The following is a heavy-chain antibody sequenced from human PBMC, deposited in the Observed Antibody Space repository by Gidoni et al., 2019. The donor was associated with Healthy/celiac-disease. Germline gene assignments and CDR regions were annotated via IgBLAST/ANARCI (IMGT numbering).Heavy chain of an antibody. CDR2: FDPEDGDT. CDR1: GDTISEVS. Sequence: QVQLVQSGAEVKKPGATVKVSCKASGDTISEVSMHWVRQAPGKGLEWMGGFDPEDGDTIYAQNFQGRVTMTEDTSTDTAYMELSSLRSEDTAVYYCATVDYDSSGYYWYYFDYWGQGTLVTVSS. V-gene: IGHV1-24*01. CDR3: ATVDYDSSGYYWYYFDY. J-gene: IGHJ4*02. D-gene: IGHD3-22*01.